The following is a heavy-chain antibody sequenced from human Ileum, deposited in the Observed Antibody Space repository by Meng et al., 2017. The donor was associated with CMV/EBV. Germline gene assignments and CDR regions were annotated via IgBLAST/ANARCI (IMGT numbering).Heavy chain of an antibody. J-gene: IGHJ3*02. V-gene: IGHV1-8*01. CDR3: ATQARIAKDAFDI. CDR2: MNTNSGNT. D-gene: IGHD6-13*01. Sequence: KGSGYTYASYEIDRVRQASGQGLEWVGWMNTNSGNTGYNQEFQDRVTMTRNTSRSTAYMELGSLRSEDTDVYYCATQARIAKDAFDIWGQGTMVTVSS. CDR1: GYTYASYE.